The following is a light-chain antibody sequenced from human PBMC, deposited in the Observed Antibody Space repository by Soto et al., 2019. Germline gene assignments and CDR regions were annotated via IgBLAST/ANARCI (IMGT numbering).Light chain of an antibody. CDR2: EVS. CDR1: TSDVGSYSL. Sequence: QSVLTQPASVSGSPGQSITISCTGTTSDVGSYSLVSWYQQHPGKVPKLLIYEVSKRPSGVSNRFSGSKSANTASLTISGLQAEVEADYYCCSYAGSGTPYVFGTGTKVTVL. CDR3: CSYAGSGTPYV. V-gene: IGLV2-23*02. J-gene: IGLJ1*01.